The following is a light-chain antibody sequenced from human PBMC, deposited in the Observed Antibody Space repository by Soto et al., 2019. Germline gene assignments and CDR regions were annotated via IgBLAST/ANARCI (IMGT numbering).Light chain of an antibody. CDR3: QQYKDWPPR. J-gene: IGKJ1*01. CDR2: VAS. Sequence: EMVMTQSPATLYVSPGERVTLSCRASQSVSSYLAWYQQKPGQPPRLLIYVASTRAAGIPARFSGSGSGTELTLTISSLQSEDCAIYYWQQYKDWPPRFGQGTKVEVK. CDR1: QSVSSY. V-gene: IGKV3-15*01.